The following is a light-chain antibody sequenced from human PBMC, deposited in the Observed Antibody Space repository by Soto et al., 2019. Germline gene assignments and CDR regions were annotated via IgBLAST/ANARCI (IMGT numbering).Light chain of an antibody. CDR3: SSYTSSSIV. CDR1: SSDVGGYNY. J-gene: IGLJ1*01. CDR2: EVS. V-gene: IGLV2-14*01. Sequence: QSVLTQPASVSGSPGQSITISCTGTSSDVGGYNYVSWYQQHPGKAPKLMIYEVSNRPSGVSNRFSGSKSGNTASLTISGRQAEDEADYYCSSYTSSSIVFGTGTKVTVL.